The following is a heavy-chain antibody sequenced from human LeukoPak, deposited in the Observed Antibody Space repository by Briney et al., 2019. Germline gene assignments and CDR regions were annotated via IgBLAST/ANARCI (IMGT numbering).Heavy chain of an antibody. CDR3: SSTLRAYGSGSYFDY. Sequence: SETLSPTCTVSGGSISTSSYFWGWIRQPPGKGLEWIGTLHYSGSTYYNPSLKSRVTISVYTSKNQFSLKLLSVTAADTAVYYCSSTLRAYGSGSYFDYWGQGTLVTVSS. CDR1: GGSISTSSYF. CDR2: LHYSGST. J-gene: IGHJ4*02. V-gene: IGHV4-39*01. D-gene: IGHD3-10*01.